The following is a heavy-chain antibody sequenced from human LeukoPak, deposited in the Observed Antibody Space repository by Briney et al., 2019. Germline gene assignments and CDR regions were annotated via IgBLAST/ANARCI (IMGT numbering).Heavy chain of an antibody. D-gene: IGHD1-26*01. J-gene: IGHJ4*02. V-gene: IGHV3-23*01. CDR2: IHSGGGAT. Sequence: GGSLRLSCAASGFTFSNHAMAWVRQAPGKGLEWVSAIHSGGGATYYADSVKGRFTISRDNSKNTLSLQMNNLRPEDAALYYCARSLNSGNHYYFDYWGQGTLVTVSS. CDR3: ARSLNSGNHYYFDY. CDR1: GFTFSNHA.